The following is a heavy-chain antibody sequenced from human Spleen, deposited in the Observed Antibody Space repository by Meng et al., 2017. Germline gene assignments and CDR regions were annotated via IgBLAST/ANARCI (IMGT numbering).Heavy chain of an antibody. CDR2: IYSGGST. CDR3: ARLAGYDPHYFDY. CDR1: GFTVSHNY. J-gene: IGHJ4*02. Sequence: GGSLRLSCAASGFTVSHNYMNWVRQAPGKGLEWVSVIYSGGSTYYADSVKGRFTISRDNSKNTLYLQMNSLRAEDTAVYYCARLAGYDPHYFDYWGQGTLVTVSS. V-gene: IGHV3-66*01. D-gene: IGHD5-12*01.